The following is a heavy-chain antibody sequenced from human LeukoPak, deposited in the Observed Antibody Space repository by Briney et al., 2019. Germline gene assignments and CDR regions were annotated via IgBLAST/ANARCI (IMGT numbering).Heavy chain of an antibody. D-gene: IGHD2-2*01. V-gene: IGHV3-66*02. CDR2: IYSGGST. Sequence: PGGSLRLSCAASGFTVSSNYMSWVRQAPVKGLEWVSVIYSGGSTYYADSVKGRFTISRDNSKNTLYLQMNSLRAEDTAVYYCARAYCSSTSCFLYFDYWGQGTLVTVSS. CDR1: GFTVSSNY. CDR3: ARAYCSSTSCFLYFDY. J-gene: IGHJ4*02.